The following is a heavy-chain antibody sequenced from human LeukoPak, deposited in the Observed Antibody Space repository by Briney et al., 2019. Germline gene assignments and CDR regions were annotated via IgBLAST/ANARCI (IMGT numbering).Heavy chain of an antibody. CDR2: ISSSGSTT. Sequence: GGSLRLSCAASGFTFSDYYMSWIRQAPGKGLEWVSYISSSGSTTYYADSVKGRFTISRDNAKNSLYLQMNSLRAEDTAVYYCARGPASPWYYDFWSGYFDYWGQGTLVTVSS. D-gene: IGHD3-3*01. J-gene: IGHJ4*02. CDR1: GFTFSDYY. V-gene: IGHV3-11*01. CDR3: ARGPASPWYYDFWSGYFDY.